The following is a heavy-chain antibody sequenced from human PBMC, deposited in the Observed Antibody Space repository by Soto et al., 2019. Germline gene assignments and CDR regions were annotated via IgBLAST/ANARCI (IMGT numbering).Heavy chain of an antibody. V-gene: IGHV3-11*01. CDR3: ARDLTRVVQLYIGYFDY. D-gene: IGHD5-18*01. CDR1: GFTFSDYY. J-gene: IGHJ4*02. CDR2: ISYSGSNI. Sequence: GGSLRLSCAASGFTFSDYYMSWIRRAPGKGLEWVSYISYSGSNIYYADSVKGRFTISRDNAKNSLYLQMNSLRAEDTAVYYCARDLTRVVQLYIGYFDYWGQGTLVTVSS.